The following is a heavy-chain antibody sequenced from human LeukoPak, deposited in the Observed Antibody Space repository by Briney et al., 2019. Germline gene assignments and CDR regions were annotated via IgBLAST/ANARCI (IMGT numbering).Heavy chain of an antibody. V-gene: IGHV1-2*02. D-gene: IGHD2-2*01. CDR3: ARDPDVVVEPAAVRVDY. J-gene: IGHJ4*02. CDR2: INPNTGGT. Sequence: ASVKVSCKASGYTFTAYYMHWVRQAPGQGLEWMGWINPNTGGTNYAQQFQGRVTMTRDTSFSTAYMDLNRLTSDATAVYYCARDPDVVVEPAAVRVDYWGQGTLVTVSA. CDR1: GYTFTAYY.